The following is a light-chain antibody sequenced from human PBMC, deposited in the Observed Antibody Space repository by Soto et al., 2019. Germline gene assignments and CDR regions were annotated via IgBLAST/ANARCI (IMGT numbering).Light chain of an antibody. CDR1: SSDVDYYNY. Sequence: QSALTQPASVSGSPGQSITITCTGTSSDVDYYNYVYWYQQHPGKEPKLMMYEVNNRPSGVSNRFSGSKSGNTASLTISGLQAEYEADYYCSSYARNRDVLFGGGTKLTVL. CDR3: SSYARNRDVL. V-gene: IGLV2-14*01. CDR2: EVN. J-gene: IGLJ2*01.